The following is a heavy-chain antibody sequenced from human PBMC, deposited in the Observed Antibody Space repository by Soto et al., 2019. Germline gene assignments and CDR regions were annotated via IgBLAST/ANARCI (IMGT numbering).Heavy chain of an antibody. CDR3: AREKPEPIVVVVAATLDI. D-gene: IGHD2-15*01. J-gene: IGHJ3*02. CDR1: GGTFSRYA. V-gene: IGHV1-69*13. Sequence: SLNVSCKASGGTFSRYAISWVRQAPGQGLEWMGGIIPIFGTANYAQKFQGRVTITADESTSTAYMELSSLRSEDTAVYYCAREKPEPIVVVVAATLDIWGQGTMVTVSS. CDR2: IIPIFGTA.